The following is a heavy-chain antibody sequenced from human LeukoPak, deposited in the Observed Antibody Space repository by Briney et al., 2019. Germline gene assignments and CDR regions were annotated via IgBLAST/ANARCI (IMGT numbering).Heavy chain of an antibody. CDR3: SRINYGGNSGYHFDS. CDR2: IGGSGYGP. V-gene: IGHV3-23*01. J-gene: IGHJ4*02. D-gene: IGHD4-23*01. Sequence: PGGSLRLSCEGSGFNFNYYAMSWVRQAPGKRLEWASTIGGSGYGPSYADSVRGRFSISRDNSNSMVYLQMHSLRVEDTAVYYCSRINYGGNSGYHFDSWGQGTLVTVSS. CDR1: GFNFNYYA.